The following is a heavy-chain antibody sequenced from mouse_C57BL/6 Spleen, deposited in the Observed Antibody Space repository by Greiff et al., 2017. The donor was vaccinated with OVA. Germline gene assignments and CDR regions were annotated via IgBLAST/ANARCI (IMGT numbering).Heavy chain of an antibody. D-gene: IGHD2-3*01. Sequence: EVQLQQSGPVLVKPGASVKMSCKASGYTFTDYYMNWVKQSHGKSLEWIGVINPYNGGTSYNQKFKGKATLTVDKSSSTAYMELNSLTSEESAVYYCARGDGYYYAMDYWGQGTSVTVSS. V-gene: IGHV1-19*01. CDR2: INPYNGGT. J-gene: IGHJ4*01. CDR1: GYTFTDYY. CDR3: ARGDGYYYAMDY.